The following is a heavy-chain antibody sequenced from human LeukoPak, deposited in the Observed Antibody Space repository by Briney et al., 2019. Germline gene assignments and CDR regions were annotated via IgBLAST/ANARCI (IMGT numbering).Heavy chain of an antibody. CDR2: IKEDGSEK. V-gene: IGHV3-7*03. D-gene: IGHD3-10*01. CDR1: GFTFSSYW. J-gene: IGHJ4*02. CDR3: ARAGVLWFGESKFDY. Sequence: GGSLRLSCAASGFTFSSYWMSWVRQAPGKGLEWVANIKEDGSEKYYVDSVKGRFTISRDNAKNSLYLQMNSLRAEDTAVYYCARAGVLWFGESKFDYWGQGSQVTVSS.